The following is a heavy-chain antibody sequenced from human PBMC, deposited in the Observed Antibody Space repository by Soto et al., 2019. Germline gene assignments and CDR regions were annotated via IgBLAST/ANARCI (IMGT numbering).Heavy chain of an antibody. V-gene: IGHV3-21*01. J-gene: IGHJ4*02. Sequence: EVQLVESGGGLVKPGGSLRLSCAAPGFTFSSYSMNWVRQAPGKGLEWVSSISSSSSYIYYADSVKGRFTISRDKAKNSLYLQMNSLRAEDTAVYYCARVGGQLVAGSDYWGQGTLVTVSS. D-gene: IGHD6-6*01. CDR1: GFTFSSYS. CDR3: ARVGGQLVAGSDY. CDR2: ISSSSSYI.